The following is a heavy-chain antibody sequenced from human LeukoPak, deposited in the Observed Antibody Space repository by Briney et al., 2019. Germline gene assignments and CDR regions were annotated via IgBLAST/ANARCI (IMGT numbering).Heavy chain of an antibody. CDR1: GYTFTSYV. CDR3: ARDRVSYSDSSGYYR. J-gene: IGHJ4*02. Sequence: GASVKVSCEASGYTFTSYVISWVRQAPGQGLEWMGWINAYNGNTNYAQNLQGRVTMTTDTSSSTAYMELRSLRSDDTAVYYCARDRVSYSDSSGYYRWGQGTLVTVSS. CDR2: INAYNGNT. V-gene: IGHV1-18*01. D-gene: IGHD3-22*01.